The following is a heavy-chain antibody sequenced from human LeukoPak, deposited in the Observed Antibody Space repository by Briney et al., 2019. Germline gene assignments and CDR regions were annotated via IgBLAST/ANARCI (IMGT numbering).Heavy chain of an antibody. Sequence: PSETLSLTCTVSGGSISSGDYYWSWIRQPPGKGLEWIGYIYYSGSTYYNPSLKSRVTISVDTSKNQFSLKLSSVTAADTAVYYCAREFWGHGRYWYFDLWGRGTLVTVSS. CDR2: IYYSGST. J-gene: IGHJ2*01. V-gene: IGHV4-30-4*08. D-gene: IGHD3-16*01. CDR1: GGSISSGDYY. CDR3: AREFWGHGRYWYFDL.